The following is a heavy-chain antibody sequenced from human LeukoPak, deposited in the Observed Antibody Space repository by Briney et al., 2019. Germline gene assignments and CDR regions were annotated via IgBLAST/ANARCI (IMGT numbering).Heavy chain of an antibody. D-gene: IGHD3-16*01. Sequence: GGSLRLSCAASGFTVSSSYMNWVRQAPGKGLEWVSVTYSSGNTYYADSVKGRFTVSRDNSKNTLYLQMNSLRPDDAAVYYCARRINTAWGIDYWGQGTLVTVAS. J-gene: IGHJ4*02. V-gene: IGHV3-53*01. CDR2: TYSSGNT. CDR3: ARRINTAWGIDY. CDR1: GFTVSSSY.